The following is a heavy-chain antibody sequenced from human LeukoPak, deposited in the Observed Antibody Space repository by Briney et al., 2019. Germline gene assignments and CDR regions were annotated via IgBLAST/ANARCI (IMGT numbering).Heavy chain of an antibody. Sequence: GGSLRLSCAASGFTFSSYGMHWVRQAPGKGLEWVAVIWYDGSNKYYADSVKGRFTISRDNSKKMLYLQMNSLRAEDTAVYYCASLYLDSSAWYYYDYWGQGTLVTVSS. CDR3: ASLYLDSSAWYYYDY. CDR1: GFTFSSYG. CDR2: IWYDGSNK. D-gene: IGHD6-19*01. V-gene: IGHV3-33*08. J-gene: IGHJ4*02.